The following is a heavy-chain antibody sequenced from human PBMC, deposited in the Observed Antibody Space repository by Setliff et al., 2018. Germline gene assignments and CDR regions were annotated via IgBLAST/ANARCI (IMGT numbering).Heavy chain of an antibody. D-gene: IGHD4-17*01. J-gene: IGHJ4*02. CDR2: IYASGRT. V-gene: IGHV4-38-2*01. CDR1: GYSISSGYY. CDR3: ARVRNDYPYYIDS. Sequence: PSETLSLTCAVSGYSISSGYYWGWIRQPPGKGLEWIGRIYASGRTDYNPSLQSRVSISLDTSQSQFSLRLSSVTAADTALYFCARVRNDYPYYIDSWGQGTLVTVSS.